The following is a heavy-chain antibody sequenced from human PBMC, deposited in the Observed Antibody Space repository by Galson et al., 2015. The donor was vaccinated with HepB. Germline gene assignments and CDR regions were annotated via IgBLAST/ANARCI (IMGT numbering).Heavy chain of an antibody. CDR3: VKDGEFGYSSSSRFEF. CDR2: ISSNGGSL. V-gene: IGHV3-64D*06. J-gene: IGHJ4*02. CDR1: GFTFSSYA. D-gene: IGHD6-6*01. Sequence: SLRLSCAASGFTFSSYAMHWVRQAPGKGLDYVSAISSNGGSLYYADSVKGRFTISRDNFKSMLYLDMSSLRLEDTAMYYCVKDGEFGYSSSSRFEFWGQGTLVTVSS.